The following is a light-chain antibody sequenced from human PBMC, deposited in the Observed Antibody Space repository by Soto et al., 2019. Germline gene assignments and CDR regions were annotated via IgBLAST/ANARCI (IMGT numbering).Light chain of an antibody. CDR1: SSNFVGDKY. V-gene: IGLV2-11*01. J-gene: IGLJ1*01. CDR3: CSYAGSYTYV. Sequence: QSALTQPRSVSGSPGQSVAISCTGTSSNFVGDKYVAWYQKHPGKAPRLVIFDVNKRPSGVPDRFSGSKSGNTASLTISGLQSEDEADYYCCSYAGSYTYVFGTGTKVTVL. CDR2: DVN.